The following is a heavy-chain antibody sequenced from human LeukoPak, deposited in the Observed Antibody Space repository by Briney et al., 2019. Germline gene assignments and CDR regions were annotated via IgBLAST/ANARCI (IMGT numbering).Heavy chain of an antibody. V-gene: IGHV4-31*03. CDR2: IYYSGST. CDR1: GDSISSGGYY. Sequence: SQTLSLTCNVSGDSISSGGYYWSWIRQHPGKGLEWIGYIYYSGSTYYNPSLRSRIIISVDTSKNQFSLNLSSVTAADTAVYYCARGTLAARWVLPKFDYWGQGTLVTVSS. J-gene: IGHJ4*02. CDR3: ARGTLAARWVLPKFDY. D-gene: IGHD6-6*01.